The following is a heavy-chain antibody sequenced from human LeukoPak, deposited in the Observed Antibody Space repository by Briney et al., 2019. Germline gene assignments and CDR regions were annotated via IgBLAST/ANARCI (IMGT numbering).Heavy chain of an antibody. V-gene: IGHV5-10-1*01. Sequence: GESLKISCKGSGYSFTSYWISWLRQMPGKGVEWMGRIDPSDSYTNYSPSFQGHVTISADKSISTAYLQWSSLKASDTAMYYCARDTVAGAFSWGQGTLVTVSS. D-gene: IGHD6-19*01. CDR2: IDPSDSYT. CDR1: GYSFTSYW. J-gene: IGHJ4*02. CDR3: ARDTVAGAFS.